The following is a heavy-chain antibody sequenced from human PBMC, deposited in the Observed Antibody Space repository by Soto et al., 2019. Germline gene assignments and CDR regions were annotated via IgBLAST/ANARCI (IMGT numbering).Heavy chain of an antibody. CDR1: GFTLSRYW. CDR2: INTDGSST. V-gene: IGHV3-74*01. CDR3: ARTGYYYETRGYDFDY. D-gene: IGHD3-22*01. Sequence: PGGSLRLSCAASGFTLSRYWMHWVRQAPGKGLVWVSHINTDGSSTTYADSVNGRFAISRDNAKNTLYLQMDSLRAEDTAVYYCARTGYYYETRGYDFDYWGQGILVTVSS. J-gene: IGHJ4*02.